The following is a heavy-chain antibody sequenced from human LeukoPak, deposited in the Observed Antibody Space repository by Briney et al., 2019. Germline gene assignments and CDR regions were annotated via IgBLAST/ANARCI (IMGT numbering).Heavy chain of an antibody. CDR1: GYTFTSYG. CDR2: ISAYNGNT. V-gene: IGHV1-18*01. CDR3: ARAPSGYYQENRCSAEYFQH. Sequence: GASVKVSCKASGYTFTSYGISWVRQAPGQGLEWMGWISAYNGNTNYAQKLQGRVTMTTDTSTSTAYMELRSLRSDDTAVYYCARAPSGYYQENRCSAEYFQHWGQGTLVTVSS. J-gene: IGHJ1*01. D-gene: IGHD3-22*01.